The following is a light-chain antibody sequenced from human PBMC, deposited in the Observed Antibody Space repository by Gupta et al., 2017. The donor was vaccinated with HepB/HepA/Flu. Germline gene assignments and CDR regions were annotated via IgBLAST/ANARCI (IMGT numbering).Light chain of an antibody. Sequence: QAVVTPEPSLTVSPGASVILTCGSSTDGVNAAHFPYWFQQKPGQAPTTLIHDTKVRNSGTPARFSGSLFGGKAVLTLSGAQPEDEADYYCLLSDSGFWVFGGGTKLTVL. CDR2: DTK. CDR1: TDGVNAAHF. V-gene: IGLV7-46*01. J-gene: IGLJ3*02. CDR3: LLSDSGFWV.